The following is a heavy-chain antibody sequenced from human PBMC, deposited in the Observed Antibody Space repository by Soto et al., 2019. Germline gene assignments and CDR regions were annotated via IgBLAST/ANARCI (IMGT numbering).Heavy chain of an antibody. V-gene: IGHV3-20*04. D-gene: IGHD6-13*01. Sequence: ESGGGVVRPGGSLRLSCAASGFTFDDHGMSWVRQAPGKGLEWVSGINWNGGSTGYADSVKGRFTISRDNAKNSLYLQMNSLRAEDTALYYCAKPTYSSSWSPFDYWGQGTLVTVSS. CDR2: INWNGGST. J-gene: IGHJ4*02. CDR1: GFTFDDHG. CDR3: AKPTYSSSWSPFDY.